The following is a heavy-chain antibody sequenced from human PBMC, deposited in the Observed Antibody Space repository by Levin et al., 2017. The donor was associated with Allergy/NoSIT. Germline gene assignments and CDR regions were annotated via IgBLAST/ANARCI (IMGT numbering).Heavy chain of an antibody. D-gene: IGHD3-10*01. CDR3: ARGFSRYGSGGAFDI. V-gene: IGHV4-30-4*01. CDR1: GGSISSGDYY. Sequence: SETLSLTCTVSGGSISSGDYYWSWIRQPPGKGLEWIGYIYYSGSTYYNPSLKSRVTISVDTSKNQFSLKLSSVTAADTAVYYCARGFSRYGSGGAFDIWGQGTMVTVSS. J-gene: IGHJ3*02. CDR2: IYYSGST.